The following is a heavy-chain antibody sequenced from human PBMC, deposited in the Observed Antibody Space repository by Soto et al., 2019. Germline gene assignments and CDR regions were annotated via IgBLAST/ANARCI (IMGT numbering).Heavy chain of an antibody. CDR2: IIPIFGTA. CDR3: ARDPPHSSGQINGFDP. CDR1: GGTFSSYA. J-gene: IGHJ5*02. V-gene: IGHV1-69*13. Sequence: SVKVSCKASGGTFSSYAISWVRQAPGQGLEWMGGIIPIFGTANYAQKFQGRVTITADESTSTAYMELSSLRSEDTAVYYCARDPPHSSGQINGFDPWGQGTLVTVSS. D-gene: IGHD6-19*01.